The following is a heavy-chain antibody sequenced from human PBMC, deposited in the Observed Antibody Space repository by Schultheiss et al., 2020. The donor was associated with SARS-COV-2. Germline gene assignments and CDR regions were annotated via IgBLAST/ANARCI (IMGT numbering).Heavy chain of an antibody. CDR2: ISGNGDRT. CDR1: GFTFSRNA. D-gene: IGHD2-21*01. J-gene: IGHJ4*02. V-gene: IGHV3-23*01. CDR3: ARRSVGDYHVDY. Sequence: GGSLRLSCAASGFTFSRNAMRWVRQAPGKGLEWVSSISGNGDRTNYADSVKGRFSITRDNSKNTLYLQMISLRAEDTALYYCARRSVGDYHVDYWGPGTLVTVSS.